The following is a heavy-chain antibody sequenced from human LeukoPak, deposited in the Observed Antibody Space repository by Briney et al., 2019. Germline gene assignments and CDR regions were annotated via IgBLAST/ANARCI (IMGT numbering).Heavy chain of an antibody. CDR2: ISSSSSYI. V-gene: IGHV3-21*01. Sequence: GGSLRLSCAASGFTFSSYSMNWVRQAPGKGLEWVSSISSSSSYIYYADSVKGRFTISRDNAKNSLYLQMNSLRAEDTAVYYCAKDRGDYSSSFDYWGQGTLVTVSS. D-gene: IGHD6-6*01. CDR1: GFTFSSYS. J-gene: IGHJ4*02. CDR3: AKDRGDYSSSFDY.